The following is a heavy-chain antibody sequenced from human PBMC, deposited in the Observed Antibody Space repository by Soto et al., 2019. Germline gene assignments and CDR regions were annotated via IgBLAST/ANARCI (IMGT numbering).Heavy chain of an antibody. D-gene: IGHD6-19*01. Sequence: EVQLVESGGGLVQPGGSLKLSCAASGFSFSGSAMHWVRQASGKGLEWIGRIRSKANKHATAYTASVRGRFTISRDDLKKMAYLEMNDLKTQDTALYFCTSSRIAVGGMFWYFDLWGRGTLVTVSS. CDR3: TSSRIAVGGMFWYFDL. CDR2: IRSKANKHAT. V-gene: IGHV3-73*01. J-gene: IGHJ2*01. CDR1: GFSFSGSA.